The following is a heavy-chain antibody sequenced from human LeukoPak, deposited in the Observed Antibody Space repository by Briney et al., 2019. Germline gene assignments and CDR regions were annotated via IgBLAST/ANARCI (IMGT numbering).Heavy chain of an antibody. V-gene: IGHV1-69*06. D-gene: IGHD6-6*01. J-gene: IGHJ4*02. CDR2: IIPIFGTA. Sequence: SVKVSCKASGGTFSSYAISWVRQAPGQGLEWMGGIIPIFGTANYAQKFQGRVTITADKSTSTVYMELSRLRSEDTAVYYCARDLGYSSSGLGVSDYWGQGTLVTVSS. CDR3: ARDLGYSSSGLGVSDY. CDR1: GGTFSSYA.